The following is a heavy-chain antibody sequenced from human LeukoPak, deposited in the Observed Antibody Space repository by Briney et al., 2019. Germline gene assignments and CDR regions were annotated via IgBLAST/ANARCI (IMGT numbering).Heavy chain of an antibody. CDR2: INHSGST. CDR1: GGSFSGYY. D-gene: IGHD3-9*01. CDR3: ARVRQDILTGYLDAFDI. Sequence: PSETLSLTCAVYGGSFSGYYWSWIRQPPGKGLEWIGEINHSGSTNYNPSLKSRVTISVDTSKNPFSLKLSSVTASDTAVYYCARVRQDILTGYLDAFDIWGQGTMVTVSS. J-gene: IGHJ3*02. V-gene: IGHV4-34*01.